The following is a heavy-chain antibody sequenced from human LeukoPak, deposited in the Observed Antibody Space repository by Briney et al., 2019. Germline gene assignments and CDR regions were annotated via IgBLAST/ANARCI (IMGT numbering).Heavy chain of an antibody. D-gene: IGHD2-8*02. CDR3: ATYRQVLLPFES. CDR2: ISPSGSTI. Sequence: GGSLRLSCAASGFTFSDYYMSWIRQAPGKGLEWVSYISPSGSTIYYADSMKGRFTISRDNAKNSLYLQMNSLRAEDTTIYYCATYRQVLLPFESWGQGTLVTVSS. J-gene: IGHJ4*02. V-gene: IGHV3-11*01. CDR1: GFTFSDYY.